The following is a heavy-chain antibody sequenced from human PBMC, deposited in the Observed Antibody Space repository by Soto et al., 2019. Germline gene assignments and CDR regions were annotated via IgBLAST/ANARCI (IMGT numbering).Heavy chain of an antibody. J-gene: IGHJ4*02. D-gene: IGHD2-8*01. V-gene: IGHV3-9*01. CDR1: GFTFDDYA. Sequence: EVQLVESGGGLVQPGRSLRLSCAASGFTFDDYAMHWVRQAPGKGLEWVSGISRNSGSIGYADSVKGRFTISRDNAKNSLYLQMNSLRAEDTALYYFAKEGPGVLVYWGQGTLVTVSS. CDR3: AKEGPGVLVY. CDR2: ISRNSGSI.